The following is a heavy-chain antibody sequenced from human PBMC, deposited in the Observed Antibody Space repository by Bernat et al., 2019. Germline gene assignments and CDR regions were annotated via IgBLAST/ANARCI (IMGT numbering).Heavy chain of an antibody. CDR2: IYSGGST. Sequence: EVQLVESGGGLVQPGGSLRLSCAVSGFTVSSNYMAWVRQAPGKGLEWVSTIYSGGSTYYADSVKGRFTISRDNSKNTFYLQMNSLRAEETAVYYCARDPNGYKYFDYWGQGTLVTVSS. CDR1: GFTVSSNY. D-gene: IGHD5-24*01. J-gene: IGHJ4*02. CDR3: ARDPNGYKYFDY. V-gene: IGHV3-66*02.